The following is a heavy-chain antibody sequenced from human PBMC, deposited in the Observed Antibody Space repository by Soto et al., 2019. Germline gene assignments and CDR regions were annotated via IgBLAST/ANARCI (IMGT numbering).Heavy chain of an antibody. Sequence: EVQLLESGGGLVQPGGSLRLSCAASGFTFSSYAMSWVRQAPGKGLEWVSAISGSGGSTYYADSVKGRFTISRDNSKNTRYLQMNSLRAEDTAVYYCAKGKGNMIVVVIPYDYWGQGTLVTVSS. CDR2: ISGSGGST. D-gene: IGHD3-22*01. J-gene: IGHJ4*02. V-gene: IGHV3-23*01. CDR1: GFTFSSYA. CDR3: AKGKGNMIVVVIPYDY.